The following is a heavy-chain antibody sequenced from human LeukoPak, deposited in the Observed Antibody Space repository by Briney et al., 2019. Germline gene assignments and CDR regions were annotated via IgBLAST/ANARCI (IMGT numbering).Heavy chain of an antibody. Sequence: GGSLRLSCAASGFTFSSYAMSCVRQAPGKGLEWVSAISGSGGSTYYADSVKGRFTISRDNSKNTLYLQMNSLRAEDTAVYYCAKDYLGYGDYGWDYWGQGTLVTVSS. CDR2: ISGSGGST. CDR1: GFTFSSYA. D-gene: IGHD4-17*01. J-gene: IGHJ4*02. CDR3: AKDYLGYGDYGWDY. V-gene: IGHV3-23*01.